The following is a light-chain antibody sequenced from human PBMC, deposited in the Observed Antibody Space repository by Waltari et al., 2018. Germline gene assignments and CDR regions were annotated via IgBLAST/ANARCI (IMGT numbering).Light chain of an antibody. Sequence: QSALTQPRSVSGSPGQSVTISCTGSREDIGTYDYVSWYQHHPGEAPKLIIHDVVNLPSGVPNRFSGSKSGTTASLTISGLQADDEADYYCCSYAGSYTSLFGGGTKLTVL. CDR1: REDIGTYDY. CDR3: CSYAGSYTSL. J-gene: IGLJ2*01. V-gene: IGLV2-11*01. CDR2: DVV.